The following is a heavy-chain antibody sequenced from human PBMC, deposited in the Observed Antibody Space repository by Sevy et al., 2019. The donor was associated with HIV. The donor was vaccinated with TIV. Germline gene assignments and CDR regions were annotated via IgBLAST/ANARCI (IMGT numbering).Heavy chain of an antibody. CDR3: AKGGVSSGWVRYYYYYMDV. CDR1: GFTFSSYG. J-gene: IGHJ6*03. V-gene: IGHV3-33*06. Sequence: GGSLRLSCAASGFTFSSYGMHWVRQAPGKGLEWVAVIWYDGSNKYYADSVKGRFTISRDNSKNTLYLQMNSLRAEDTAVYYCAKGGVSSGWVRYYYYYMDVWGKGTTVTVSS. D-gene: IGHD6-19*01. CDR2: IWYDGSNK.